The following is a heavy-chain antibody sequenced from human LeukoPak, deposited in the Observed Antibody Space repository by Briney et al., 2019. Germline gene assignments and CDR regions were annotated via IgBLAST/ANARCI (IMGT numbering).Heavy chain of an antibody. D-gene: IGHD4-17*01. Sequence: GGSLRLSCAASGFTFHDYSMHWFRQRPGKGLEWVSLVSWDDNVKHYAESVKGRFTISRDNSGNSLYLQMNSLRAEDTALYYCAKGQGYGDYWVWGQGTLVTVSS. CDR3: AKGQGYGDYWV. CDR2: VSWDDNVK. J-gene: IGHJ4*02. V-gene: IGHV3-43*01. CDR1: GFTFHDYS.